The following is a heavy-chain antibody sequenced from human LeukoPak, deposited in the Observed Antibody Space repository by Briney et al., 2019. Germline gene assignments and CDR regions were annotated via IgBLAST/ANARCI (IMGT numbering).Heavy chain of an antibody. V-gene: IGHV4-59*08. CDR1: GGSISSYY. D-gene: IGHD6-13*01. CDR3: ARGYSSSWYRYYFDY. J-gene: IGHJ4*02. Sequence: PSETLSLTCTVSGGSISSYYWSWIRQPPGKGLEWIGYIYYSGSTNYNPSLKSRVTISVDTSKNQFSLKLSSVTAADTAVYYCARGYSSSWYRYYFDYWGQGTLVTVSS. CDR2: IYYSGST.